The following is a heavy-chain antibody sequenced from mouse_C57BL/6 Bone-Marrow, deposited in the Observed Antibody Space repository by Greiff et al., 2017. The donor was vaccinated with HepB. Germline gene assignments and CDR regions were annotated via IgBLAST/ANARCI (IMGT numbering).Heavy chain of an antibody. CDR1: GFPITSGYY. D-gene: IGHD1-1*01. V-gene: IGHV12-3*01. CDR3: AGDITTVVPYYFDY. J-gene: IGHJ2*01. Sequence: VQLVESGPGLVKPSQSLFLTCSITGFPITSGYYWIWIRQSPGKPLEWMGYITHSGETFYNPSLQSPISITRETSKNQFFLQLNSVTTEDTAMYYCAGDITTVVPYYFDYWGQGTTLTVSS. CDR2: ITHSGET.